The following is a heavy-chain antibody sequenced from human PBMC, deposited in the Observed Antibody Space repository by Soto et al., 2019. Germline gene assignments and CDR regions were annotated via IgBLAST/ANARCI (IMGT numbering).Heavy chain of an antibody. J-gene: IGHJ5*02. V-gene: IGHV4-39*01. CDR1: RGSISSSGYY. CDR3: ASRYSGYDSGWFDP. Sequence: SETLSLTCTVSRGSISSSGYYWGWIRQPPGRGLEWIASIYYSGNSYYNPSLKSRVTISVDTSKNQFSLKLSSVTAADTAVYYCASRYSGYDSGWFDPWGQGTLVTVSS. D-gene: IGHD5-12*01. CDR2: IYYSGNS.